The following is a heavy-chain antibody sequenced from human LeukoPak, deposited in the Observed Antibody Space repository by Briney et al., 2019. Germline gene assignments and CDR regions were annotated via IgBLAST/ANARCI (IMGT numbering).Heavy chain of an antibody. CDR1: GFTFSSYA. D-gene: IGHD3-9*01. Sequence: SGGSLRLSCAASGFTFSSYAMSWVRQAPGKGLEWVSAISGSGGSTYYADSVKGRFTISRDNSKNTLYLQMNSLRAEDTAVYYCATLTGYHLTPYYYYGMDVWGQGTTVTVSS. V-gene: IGHV3-23*01. CDR3: ATLTGYHLTPYYYYGMDV. CDR2: ISGSGGST. J-gene: IGHJ6*02.